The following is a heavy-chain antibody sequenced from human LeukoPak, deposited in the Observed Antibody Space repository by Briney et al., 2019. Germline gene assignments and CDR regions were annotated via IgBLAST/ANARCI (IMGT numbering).Heavy chain of an antibody. CDR2: IYYSGST. J-gene: IGHJ4*02. D-gene: IGHD6-6*01. Sequence: ASETLSLTCTVSGGSITSYYWSWIRQPPGKGLECIGYIYYSGSTNYNPSLKSRVAISVDTSKNQFSLKLNSVTAADTAVYYCARGWQLVPFDYWGQGTLVTVSS. V-gene: IGHV4-59*01. CDR1: GGSITSYY. CDR3: ARGWQLVPFDY.